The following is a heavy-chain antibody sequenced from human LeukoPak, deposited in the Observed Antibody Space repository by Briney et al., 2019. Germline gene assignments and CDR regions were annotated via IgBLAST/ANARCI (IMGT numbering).Heavy chain of an antibody. Sequence: SETLSLTCAVYGGSFSGYYWSWIRQPPGKGLEWIGSIYHSESTYYNPSLKSRVTIYEDTSKNQFSLKLSSVTAADTAVYYCARHPRYSGYDPTPYWGQGTLVTVSS. D-gene: IGHD5-12*01. CDR2: IYHSEST. CDR1: GGSFSGYY. V-gene: IGHV4-34*01. CDR3: ARHPRYSGYDPTPY. J-gene: IGHJ4*02.